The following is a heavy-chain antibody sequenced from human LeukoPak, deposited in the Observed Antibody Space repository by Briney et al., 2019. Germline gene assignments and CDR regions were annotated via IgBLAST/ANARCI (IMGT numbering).Heavy chain of an antibody. Sequence: GGSLRLSCAASGFTFSSYAMSWVRQAPGKGLEWVSAISGSGCSTYYADSVKGRFTISRDNSKNRLYLQMNSLRAEDTAVYYCAKDGGTYDFWSGYYFAAYYYCMDVWGKGTTVTVSS. CDR3: AKDGGTYDFWSGYYFAAYYYCMDV. CDR2: ISGSGCST. CDR1: GFTFSSYA. V-gene: IGHV3-23*01. D-gene: IGHD3-3*01. J-gene: IGHJ6*03.